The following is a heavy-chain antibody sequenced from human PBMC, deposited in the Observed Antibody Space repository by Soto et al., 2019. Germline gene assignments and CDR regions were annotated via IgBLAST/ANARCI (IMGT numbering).Heavy chain of an antibody. CDR2: ISASDGST. Sequence: ASVKVSCKASGYAFSFGFSWVRQAPGQGLEWMGWISASDGSTNSASKFRGRISMTTDTSTHTAYLDLLSLTSDDTAMYFCATYYFGSGSYYRFDNWGQGXRVTVSS. CDR3: ATYYFGSGSYYRFDN. V-gene: IGHV1-18*01. J-gene: IGHJ4*02. D-gene: IGHD3-10*01. CDR1: GYAFSFG.